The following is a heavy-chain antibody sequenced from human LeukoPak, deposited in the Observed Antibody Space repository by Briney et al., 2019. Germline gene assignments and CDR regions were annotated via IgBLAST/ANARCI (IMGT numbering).Heavy chain of an antibody. J-gene: IGHJ1*01. Sequence: GGSLRLSWAASGFTFSSYGMHWVRQAPGKGLQWVAFIRYDGSNTYYADSVKGRFTISRDNSKNTLYLQMNSLRAEDTSVYYCAKYLIAGGGYGGGYSQHWGQGTLVTVSS. CDR1: GFTFSSYG. D-gene: IGHD6-13*01. CDR3: AKYLIAGGGYGGGYSQH. V-gene: IGHV3-30*02. CDR2: IRYDGSNT.